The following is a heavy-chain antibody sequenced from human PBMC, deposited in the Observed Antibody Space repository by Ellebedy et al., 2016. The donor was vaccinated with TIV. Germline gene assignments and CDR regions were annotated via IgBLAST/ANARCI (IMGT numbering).Heavy chain of an antibody. J-gene: IGHJ3*02. D-gene: IGHD4-23*01. CDR3: ARDPVGVGPAFDI. Sequence: GESLKISCAASGFTFNSYAMHWVRQAPGEGLEWVAVISYDGSSKYYADSVKGRFTISRDNSMTTLYLQMNSLRAEDTAVYYCARDPVGVGPAFDIWGQGTIVTVSS. CDR1: GFTFNSYA. V-gene: IGHV3-30-3*01. CDR2: ISYDGSSK.